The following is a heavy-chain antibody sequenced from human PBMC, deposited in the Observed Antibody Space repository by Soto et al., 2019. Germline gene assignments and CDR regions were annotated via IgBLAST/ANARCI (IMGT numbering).Heavy chain of an antibody. CDR1: GGSISSSSYY. CDR2: IYYTGST. CDR3: ASRPPGAWYGVFDY. Sequence: SETLSLTCTVSGGSISSSSYYWGWIRQPPGKGLEWIGSIYYTGSTYYNPSLNSRVTISVDTSKSHFSLKLNSVTTADTAVYYCASRPPGAWYGVFDYWGQGTLVTV. J-gene: IGHJ4*02. V-gene: IGHV4-39*07. D-gene: IGHD2-15*01.